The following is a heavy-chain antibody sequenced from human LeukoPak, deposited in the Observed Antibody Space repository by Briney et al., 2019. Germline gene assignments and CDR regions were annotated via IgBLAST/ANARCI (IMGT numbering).Heavy chain of an antibody. J-gene: IGHJ3*02. CDR3: ARERKRFGELLSYDAFDI. Sequence: ASVKVSCKASGYTFTSYYMNWVRQAPGQGLEWMGIINPSGGSTSYAQKFQGRVTMTRDTSTSTVYMELSSLRSEDTAVYYCARERKRFGELLSYDAFDIWGQGTMVTVSS. V-gene: IGHV1-46*01. D-gene: IGHD3-10*01. CDR1: GYTFTSYY. CDR2: INPSGGST.